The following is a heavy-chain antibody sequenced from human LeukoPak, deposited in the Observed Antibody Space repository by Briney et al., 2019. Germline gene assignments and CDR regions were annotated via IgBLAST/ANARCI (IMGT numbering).Heavy chain of an antibody. Sequence: GGSLRLSCAASGFTFSSYWMHWVRQAPGKGLEWVANIKQDGSEKYYVDSVRGRCTISRDNTKTSPYLQMNSMRAEDTAVYYCPRDEHQYYHGSSGRFDYWGQGTLVTVSS. CDR1: GFTFSSYW. V-gene: IGHV3-7*04. CDR2: IKQDGSEK. CDR3: PRDEHQYYHGSSGRFDY. D-gene: IGHD3-22*01. J-gene: IGHJ4*02.